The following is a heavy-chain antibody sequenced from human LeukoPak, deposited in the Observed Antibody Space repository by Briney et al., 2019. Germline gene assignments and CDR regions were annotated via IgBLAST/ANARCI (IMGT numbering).Heavy chain of an antibody. Sequence: SVKVSCKASGGTFTSYAISWVRQAPGQGLEWMGRIIPILGIANYAQKFQGRVTITADKSTSTAYMELSSLRSEDTAVYYCANSQNWRSGTGNFDYWGQGTLVTVSS. CDR2: IIPILGIA. D-gene: IGHD3-10*01. CDR3: ANSQNWRSGTGNFDY. V-gene: IGHV1-69*04. CDR1: GGTFTSYA. J-gene: IGHJ4*02.